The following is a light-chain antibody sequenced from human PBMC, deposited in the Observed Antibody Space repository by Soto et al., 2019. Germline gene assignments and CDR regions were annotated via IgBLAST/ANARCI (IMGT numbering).Light chain of an antibody. J-gene: IGLJ1*01. Sequence: QSVLTQPASVSAYPGQTITISCPGTSSDVAGYNAASWYQHHPGRAPKLIIYEVTHRPSGVSDRFSASKSGNTASLTISGLQAVDEAVDYCNSFRVSHLYDFGTGSKVTGL. CDR3: NSFRVSHLYD. CDR2: EVT. V-gene: IGLV2-14*01. CDR1: SSDVAGYNA.